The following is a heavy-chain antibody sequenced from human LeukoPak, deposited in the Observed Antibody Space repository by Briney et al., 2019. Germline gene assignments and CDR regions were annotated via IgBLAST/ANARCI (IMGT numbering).Heavy chain of an antibody. CDR3: ARGYNDSSGYYDAFDI. J-gene: IGHJ3*02. CDR1: GFTFSGYS. V-gene: IGHV3-48*01. Sequence: GGSLRLSCAASGFTFSGYSMNWVRQAPGKGLEWVSYISSSSSTIYCADSVKGRLTISRDNAKNPLYLQMNSLRAEDTAVYYCARGYNDSSGYYDAFDIWGQGTMVTVSS. D-gene: IGHD3-22*01. CDR2: ISSSSSTI.